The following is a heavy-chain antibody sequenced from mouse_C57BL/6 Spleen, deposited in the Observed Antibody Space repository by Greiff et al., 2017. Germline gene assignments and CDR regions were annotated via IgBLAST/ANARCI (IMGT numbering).Heavy chain of an antibody. J-gene: IGHJ4*01. Sequence: EVMLVESEGGLVQPGSSMTLSCTASGFTFSDYYMAWVRQVPEKGLEWVANINYDGSSTYYLDSLKSRFIISRDNAKNILYLQMSSLKSEDTATYYCAREGITTDYYAMDYWGQGTSVTVSS. V-gene: IGHV5-16*01. CDR2: INYDGSST. D-gene: IGHD1-1*01. CDR3: AREGITTDYYAMDY. CDR1: GFTFSDYY.